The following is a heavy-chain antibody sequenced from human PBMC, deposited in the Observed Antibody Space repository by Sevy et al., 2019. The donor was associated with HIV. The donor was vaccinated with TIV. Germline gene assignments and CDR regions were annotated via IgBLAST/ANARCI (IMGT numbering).Heavy chain of an antibody. Sequence: ASVKVSCKTSGYTFNTFGINWVRQAPGQGLQWVGWISAYDGNTKFVQNLQGRVSMTTETSTSTVYMGLKNLRSDDTAVYYCARDSIPLVQGIIITPYYYGMDVWGQGTTVTVSS. D-gene: IGHD3-10*01. V-gene: IGHV1-18*04. J-gene: IGHJ6*02. CDR3: ARDSIPLVQGIIITPYYYGMDV. CDR2: ISAYDGNT. CDR1: GYTFNTFG.